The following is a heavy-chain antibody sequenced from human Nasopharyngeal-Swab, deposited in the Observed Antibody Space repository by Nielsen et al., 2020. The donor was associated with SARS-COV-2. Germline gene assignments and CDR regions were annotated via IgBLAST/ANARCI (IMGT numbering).Heavy chain of an antibody. CDR3: ARRVARAPRHEGDYYYGMDV. CDR2: IYYSGST. V-gene: IGHV4-39*01. D-gene: IGHD3-16*01. J-gene: IGHJ6*02. Sequence: WIRQPPGKGLEWIGSIYYSGSTYYNPSLKGRVTISVDTSKNQFSLKLSSVTAADTAVYYCARRVARAPRHEGDYYYGMDVWGQGTTVTVSS.